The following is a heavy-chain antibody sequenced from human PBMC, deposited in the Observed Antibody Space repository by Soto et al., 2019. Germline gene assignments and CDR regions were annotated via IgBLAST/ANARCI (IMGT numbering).Heavy chain of an antibody. Sequence: GASVKVSCKASGYTFTSYAMHWVRQAPGQRLEWMGWINAGNGNTKYSQKFQGRVTITRDTSASTAYMELSSLRSEDTAVYYCARVSAYSNYLPYYFDYWGQGTLVTVSS. CDR2: INAGNGNT. J-gene: IGHJ4*02. V-gene: IGHV1-3*01. CDR3: ARVSAYSNYLPYYFDY. D-gene: IGHD4-4*01. CDR1: GYTFTSYA.